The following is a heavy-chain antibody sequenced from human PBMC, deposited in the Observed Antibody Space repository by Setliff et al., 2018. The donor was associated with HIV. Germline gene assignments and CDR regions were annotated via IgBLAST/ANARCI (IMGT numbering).Heavy chain of an antibody. CDR1: GGSISSGDYS. CDR2: IYYSGST. Sequence: SETLSLTCTVSGGSISSGDYSWSWIRQHPGKGLEWIGYIYYSGSTYYNPSLKSRVTISVDTSKSQFSLKLSSVTAADTAVYYCARDLYFYDSGGYLRWYFDLWGRGTLVTVSS. J-gene: IGHJ2*01. CDR3: ARDLYFYDSGGYLRWYFDL. D-gene: IGHD3-22*01. V-gene: IGHV4-31*03.